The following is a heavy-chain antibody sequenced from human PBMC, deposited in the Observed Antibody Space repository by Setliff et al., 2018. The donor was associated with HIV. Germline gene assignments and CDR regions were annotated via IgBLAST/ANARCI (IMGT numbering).Heavy chain of an antibody. J-gene: IGHJ6*03. V-gene: IGHV3-64D*09. CDR3: VKARVDGDYYYYYYMDV. CDR2: ISSNGGST. CDR1: GFTFSSYA. D-gene: IGHD4-17*01. Sequence: PGESLKISCSASGFTFSSYAMHWVRQAPGKGLEYVSAISSNGGSTYYADSVKGIFTISRDNSKNTLYLQMSSLRAEDTAVYYCVKARVDGDYYYYYYMDVWGKGTTVTVSS.